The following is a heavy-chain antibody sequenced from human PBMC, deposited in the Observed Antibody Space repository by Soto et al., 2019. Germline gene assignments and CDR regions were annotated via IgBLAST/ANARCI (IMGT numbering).Heavy chain of an antibody. CDR1: GYTFTSYA. CDR2: INAGNGNT. J-gene: IGHJ5*02. D-gene: IGHD3-9*01. V-gene: IGHV1-3*01. Sequence: ASLKVSCKASGYTFTSYAMHWVRQAPGQRLEWMGWINAGNGNTKYSQKFQGRVTITRDTSASTAYMELSSLRSEDTAVYYCARDSPFTYYDILTGYYSNWFDPWGQGTLVTAPQ. CDR3: ARDSPFTYYDILTGYYSNWFDP.